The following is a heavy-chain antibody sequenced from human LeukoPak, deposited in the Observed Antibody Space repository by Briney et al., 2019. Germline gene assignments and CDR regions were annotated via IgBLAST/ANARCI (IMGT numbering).Heavy chain of an antibody. V-gene: IGHV3-21*01. CDR2: ISSSSSSYI. D-gene: IGHD6-13*01. Sequence: PGGSLRLSCAASGFTFSSYSMNWVRQAPGKGLEWVSSISSSSSSYIYYADSVKGRFTISRDNAKNSLYLQMSSLRAEDTAVYYCARDLVSIAASFGMDVWGQGTTVTVSS. J-gene: IGHJ6*02. CDR3: ARDLVSIAASFGMDV. CDR1: GFTFSSYS.